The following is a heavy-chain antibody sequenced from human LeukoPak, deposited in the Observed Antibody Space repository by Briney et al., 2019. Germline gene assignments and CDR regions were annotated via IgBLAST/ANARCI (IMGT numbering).Heavy chain of an antibody. CDR3: ARHYGRSVNWFDP. Sequence: PSETLSLTCTVSGGSISSYYWSWIRQPPGKGLEWIGYIYYSGSTNYNPSLKSRVTISVDTSKNQFSLKLSSVTAADTAVYYCARHYGRSVNWFDPWGQGTLVTASS. J-gene: IGHJ5*02. CDR2: IYYSGST. D-gene: IGHD2-15*01. CDR1: GGSISSYY. V-gene: IGHV4-59*08.